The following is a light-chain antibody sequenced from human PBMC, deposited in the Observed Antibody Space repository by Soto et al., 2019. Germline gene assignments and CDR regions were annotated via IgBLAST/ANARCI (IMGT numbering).Light chain of an antibody. CDR1: HSISDT. CDR2: SAS. V-gene: IGKV3-15*01. Sequence: EILMTHSPATLSVSPGVSATLSWSATHSISDTLAWYQQKPGQAPRLLIYSASRGATGFPARFSGSGSGTDFTLTISSLQSEDFAVYYCQQYNNWQWTFGQGTKVDIK. CDR3: QQYNNWQWT. J-gene: IGKJ1*01.